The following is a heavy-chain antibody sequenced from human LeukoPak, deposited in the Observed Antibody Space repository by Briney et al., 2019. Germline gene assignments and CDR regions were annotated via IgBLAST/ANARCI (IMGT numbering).Heavy chain of an antibody. J-gene: IGHJ1*01. V-gene: IGHV3-33*01. D-gene: IGHD4-11*01. CDR1: GFTFSGYG. Sequence: GGSLRLSCAASGFTFSGYGMHWVRQAPGKGLEWVAVAYGDGSSQYYADSVKGRSSISKDISKNTLSLQMNSLRAEDTAVYSCATGGNFYYSHWGQGTLVTVSS. CDR3: ATGGNFYYSH. CDR2: AYGDGSSQ.